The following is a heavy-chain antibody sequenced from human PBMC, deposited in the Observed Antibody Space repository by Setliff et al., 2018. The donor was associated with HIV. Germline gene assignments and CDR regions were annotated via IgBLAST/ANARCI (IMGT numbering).Heavy chain of an antibody. CDR2: MNPNTGKT. CDR3: ARDKNFGSGSYRILDS. Sequence: ASVKVSCKPSGYTFTNYDINWVRQATGQGLELMGWMNPNTGKTVYAQKFQGRVTMTNNASTSTVYMELRSLRSDDTAVYYCARDKNFGSGSYRILDSWGQGTLVTVSS. D-gene: IGHD3-10*01. V-gene: IGHV1-8*02. J-gene: IGHJ4*02. CDR1: GYTFTNYD.